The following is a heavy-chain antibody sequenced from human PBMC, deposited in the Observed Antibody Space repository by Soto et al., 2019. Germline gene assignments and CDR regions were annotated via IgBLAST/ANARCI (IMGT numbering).Heavy chain of an antibody. CDR2: ISYDGSHK. CDR3: AKDWNAQWLVTADGFDV. Sequence: QVQLVESGGGVVQPGRSLRLSCAASGFTFSNYGMHWVRQAPGKGLEWVAVISYDGSHKYYADSVKGRFTISRDNSKNTLSLQMNRMRTEDKAVYYCAKDWNAQWLVTADGFDVWGQGTMVTVSS. CDR1: GFTFSNYG. D-gene: IGHD6-19*01. J-gene: IGHJ3*01. V-gene: IGHV3-30*18.